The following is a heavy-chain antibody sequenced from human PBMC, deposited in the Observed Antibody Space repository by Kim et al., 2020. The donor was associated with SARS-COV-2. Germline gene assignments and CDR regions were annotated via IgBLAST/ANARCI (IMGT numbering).Heavy chain of an antibody. J-gene: IGHJ3*02. CDR2: ISPDGRNK. Sequence: GGSLRLSCAASRFDFSTFGMHWVRQAPGKGLEWVAVISPDGRNKHYADSVKGRFTISRDNSDNTVYLQMSSLGADDTAVYYCAKEIAYFDGFDIWGQGT. D-gene: IGHD2-21*01. V-gene: IGHV3-30*18. CDR1: RFDFSTFG. CDR3: AKEIAYFDGFDI.